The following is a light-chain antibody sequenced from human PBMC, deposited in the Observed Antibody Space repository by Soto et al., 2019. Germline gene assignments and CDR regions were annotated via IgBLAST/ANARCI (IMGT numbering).Light chain of an antibody. CDR2: GAS. Sequence: EIVLTQSPGTLSLSPGERATLSCRASQSVSSHLAWYQQRPGQAPRLLIYGASSRATGIPDRFSGSGSGTDFTLTNSRLEHEDFALYYCQQYGNSPPLTFGGGTKVEIK. CDR1: QSVSSH. V-gene: IGKV3-20*01. CDR3: QQYGNSPPLT. J-gene: IGKJ4*01.